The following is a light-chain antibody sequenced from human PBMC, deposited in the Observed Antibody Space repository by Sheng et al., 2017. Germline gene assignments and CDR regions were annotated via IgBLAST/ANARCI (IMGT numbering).Light chain of an antibody. Sequence: QSALTQPASVSGSPGPSITISCTGTSSDVGAYNSVSWYQQYPGKAPKLLIYDVTNRPSGVSNRFSGSKSGNTASLTISGLRAEDEADYYCCSYTSNNTQVFGSGTKVTVL. CDR2: DVT. CDR3: CSYTSNNTQV. J-gene: IGLJ1*01. CDR1: SSDVGAYNS. V-gene: IGLV2-14*01.